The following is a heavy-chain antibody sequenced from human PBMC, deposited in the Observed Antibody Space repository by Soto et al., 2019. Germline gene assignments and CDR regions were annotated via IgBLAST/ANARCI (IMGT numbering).Heavy chain of an antibody. CDR1: GFTFSSYG. V-gene: IGHV3-30*18. J-gene: IGHJ4*02. CDR2: ISYDGSNK. CDR3: AKDKDGMGFDY. Sequence: QVQLVESGGGVVQPGRSLRLSCAASGFTFSSYGMHWVRQAPGKGLEWVAVISYDGSNKYYADSVKGRFTISRDNSKNTLYLQMNSLRAENTAVYYCAKDKDGMGFDYWGQGTLVTVSS.